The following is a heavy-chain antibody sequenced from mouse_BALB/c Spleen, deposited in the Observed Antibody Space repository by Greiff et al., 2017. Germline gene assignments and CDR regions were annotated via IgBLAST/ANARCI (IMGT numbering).Heavy chain of an antibody. Sequence: QVQLKQPGAELVKPGASVKLSCKASGYTFTSYWMHWVKQRPGQGLEWIGEINPSNGRTNYNEKFKSKATLTVDKSSSTAYMQLSSLTSEDSAVYYCARSSGSHHFDYWGQGTTLTVSS. CDR2: INPSNGRT. CDR3: ARSSGSHHFDY. D-gene: IGHD1-3*01. V-gene: IGHV1S81*02. CDR1: GYTFTSYW. J-gene: IGHJ2*01.